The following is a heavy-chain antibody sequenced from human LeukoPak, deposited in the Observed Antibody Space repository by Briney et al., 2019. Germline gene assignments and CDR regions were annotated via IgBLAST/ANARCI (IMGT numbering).Heavy chain of an antibody. V-gene: IGHV1-18*01. CDR2: ISAYNGNT. J-gene: IGHJ4*02. Sequence: ASVKVSCEASGYTFTSCGISWVRQAPGQGLEWMGWISAYNGNTNYAQKLQGRVTMTTDTSTSTAYMELRSLRSDDTAVYYCARSPRSGGSCYPDYWGQGTLVTVSS. CDR3: ARSPRSGGSCYPDY. CDR1: GYTFTSCG. D-gene: IGHD2-15*01.